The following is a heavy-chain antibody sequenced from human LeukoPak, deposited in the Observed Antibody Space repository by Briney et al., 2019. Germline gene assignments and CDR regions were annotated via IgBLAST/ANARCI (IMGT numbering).Heavy chain of an antibody. CDR1: GYTFTSYA. V-gene: IGHV1-3*01. CDR2: INAGNGNT. CDR3: ARERDYGSRFDP. J-gene: IGHJ5*02. Sequence: ASVKVSCKASGYTFTSYAMHWVRQAPGQRLEWMGWINAGNGNTKYSQKFQGRVTITRDISASTAYMELSSLRSEDTAVYYCARERDYGSRFDPWGQGTLVTVSS. D-gene: IGHD3-10*01.